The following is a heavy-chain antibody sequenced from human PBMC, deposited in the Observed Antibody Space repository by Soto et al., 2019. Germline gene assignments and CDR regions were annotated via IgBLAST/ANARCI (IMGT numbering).Heavy chain of an antibody. CDR1: DGSISSTNW. Sequence: PSQTMSLTCAVSDGSISSTNWWTWVRQPPGKGLEWIGEIYYSGSTTYHPSLKSRVTISVDTSKNQFSLNLTSVTAADTAVYYCARLGGYYQAFDQWGQGSLVTVPS. CDR3: ARLGGYYQAFDQ. J-gene: IGHJ4*02. D-gene: IGHD3-22*01. V-gene: IGHV4-4*02. CDR2: IYYSGST.